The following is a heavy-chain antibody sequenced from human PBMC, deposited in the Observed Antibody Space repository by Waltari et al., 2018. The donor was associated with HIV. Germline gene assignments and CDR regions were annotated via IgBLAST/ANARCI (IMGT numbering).Heavy chain of an antibody. J-gene: IGHJ4*02. CDR3: ARTDTHF. CDR2: IIHIFGTT. CDR1: GGTFGHYG. Sequence: QVQLVQSGAEMKTPGSSVKVSCKASGGTFGHYGINWVRQAPGQGLEWMGGIIHIFGTTNLAQKYQGRVTISADEFTSTVYMELSSLRSEDTAVYHCARTDTHFWGQGTLVTVSS. V-gene: IGHV1-69*12.